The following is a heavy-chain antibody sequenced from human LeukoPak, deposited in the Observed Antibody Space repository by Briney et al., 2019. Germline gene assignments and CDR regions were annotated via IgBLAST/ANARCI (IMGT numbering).Heavy chain of an antibody. Sequence: PGGSLRLSCAASGFTFSSYSMNWVRQAPGKGLEWVSSISSSSSYIYYADSVKGRFTISRDNAKNSLYLQMNSLRAEDTAVYSCAKDERCSSTSCLVIRYYYYGMDVWGQGTTVTVSS. J-gene: IGHJ6*02. CDR2: ISSSSSYI. CDR3: AKDERCSSTSCLVIRYYYYGMDV. CDR1: GFTFSSYS. V-gene: IGHV3-21*01. D-gene: IGHD2-2*01.